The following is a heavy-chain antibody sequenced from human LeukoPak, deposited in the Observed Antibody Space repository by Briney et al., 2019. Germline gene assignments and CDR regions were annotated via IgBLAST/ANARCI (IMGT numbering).Heavy chain of an antibody. CDR3: ARLFGRGWSGRVAFDY. J-gene: IGHJ4*02. CDR2: INHSGST. D-gene: IGHD6-19*01. Sequence: SETLSLTCAVYGGSFSGYYWSWIRQPPGKGLEWIGEINHSGSTNYNPSLKSRVTISVDTSKNQFSLKLSSVTAADTAVYYCARLFGRGWSGRVAFDYWGQGTLVTVSS. V-gene: IGHV4-34*01. CDR1: GGSFSGYY.